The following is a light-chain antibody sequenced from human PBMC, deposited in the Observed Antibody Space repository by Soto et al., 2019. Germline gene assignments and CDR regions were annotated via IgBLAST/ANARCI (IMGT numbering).Light chain of an antibody. V-gene: IGLV1-47*01. J-gene: IGLJ2*01. CDR2: STN. CDR3: AAWEDSLSGLV. CDR1: TSSLGSNY. Sequence: QSVLTQPPSASGTPGQRVTISCSGSTSSLGSNYVYWYQQLPGTAPKLLIYSTNQRPSGVPDRFSATKSCNSASLAISGLRSEDEASYHCAAWEDSLSGLVFGGGTKRTV.